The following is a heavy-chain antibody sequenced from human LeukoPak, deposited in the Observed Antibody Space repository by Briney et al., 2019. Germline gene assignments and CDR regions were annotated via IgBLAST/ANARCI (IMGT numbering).Heavy chain of an antibody. V-gene: IGHV1-2*02. CDR3: AREFWSGKITKFDF. CDR1: GYTFTGYY. Sequence: GASVKVSCKASGYTFTGYYMHWVRQAPGQGLEWMGWINPNSGGTNYAQKFQGRVTMTRDTSISTAYMELRSLRSDDTAVYYCAREFWSGKITKFDFWGQGTLVTVSS. D-gene: IGHD3/OR15-3a*01. CDR2: INPNSGGT. J-gene: IGHJ4*02.